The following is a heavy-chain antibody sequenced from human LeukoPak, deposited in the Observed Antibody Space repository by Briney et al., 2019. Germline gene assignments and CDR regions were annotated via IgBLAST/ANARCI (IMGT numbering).Heavy chain of an antibody. J-gene: IGHJ4*02. Sequence: GRSLRLSCAASGFTFSSYAMHWVRQAPGKGLEWVAVISYDGSNKYYADSVKGRFTISRDNSKNTLYLQMNSLRAEDTAVYYCARAYYDSSKDALGYWGQGTLVTVSS. CDR1: GFTFSSYA. CDR3: ARAYYDSSKDALGY. D-gene: IGHD3-22*01. V-gene: IGHV3-30-3*01. CDR2: ISYDGSNK.